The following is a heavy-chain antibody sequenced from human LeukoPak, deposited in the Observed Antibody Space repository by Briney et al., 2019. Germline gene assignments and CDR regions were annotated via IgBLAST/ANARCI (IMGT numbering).Heavy chain of an antibody. J-gene: IGHJ4*02. D-gene: IGHD6-6*01. V-gene: IGHV4-34*01. Sequence: SETLSLTCAVYGGSFSGYYWSWIRQPLGKGLEWIGEINHSGSTNYNPSLKSRVTISVDTSKNQFSLKLSSVTAADTAVYYCATRIAARREGDYWGQGTLVTVSS. CDR3: ATRIAARREGDY. CDR1: GGSFSGYY. CDR2: INHSGST.